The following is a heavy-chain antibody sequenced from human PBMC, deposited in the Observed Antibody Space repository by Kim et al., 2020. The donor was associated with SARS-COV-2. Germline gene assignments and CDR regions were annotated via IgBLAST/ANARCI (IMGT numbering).Heavy chain of an antibody. J-gene: IGHJ5*02. CDR2: GNP. CDR3: ARDRDCFDP. Sequence: GNPRYAQGFTGRFVFSLEASVNTAYLQISSLKAEDTAVYYCARDRDCFDPWGQGTLVTVSS. V-gene: IGHV7-4-1*02.